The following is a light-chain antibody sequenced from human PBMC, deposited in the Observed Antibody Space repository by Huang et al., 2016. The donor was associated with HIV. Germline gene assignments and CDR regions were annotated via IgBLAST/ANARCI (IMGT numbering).Light chain of an antibody. Sequence: DIQMTQFPTSLSASVEDRVTITCRAGQAMDKYLNWYQQKSGRAPRLLIYGASKLQSGVPSRFSGRASGTHFSLTINSLQPDDSAIYYCQQSYRTPRTFGQGTNLEI. CDR1: QAMDKY. V-gene: IGKV1-39*01. J-gene: IGKJ2*01. CDR2: GAS. CDR3: QQSYRTPRT.